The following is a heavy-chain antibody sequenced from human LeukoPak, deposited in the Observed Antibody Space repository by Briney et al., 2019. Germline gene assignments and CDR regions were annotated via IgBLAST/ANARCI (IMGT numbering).Heavy chain of an antibody. CDR1: GGSISSSSYY. J-gene: IGHJ4*02. Sequence: PSQTLSLTCTVSGGSISSSSYYWGWIRQPSGKGLEWIGSIYYSGSTYYNPSLKSRVTMSADTSKKQFSLKLTSVTAADTAVYYCARWNEGFDQWGQGTLVTVSS. D-gene: IGHD1-1*01. CDR2: IYYSGST. V-gene: IGHV4-39*07. CDR3: ARWNEGFDQ.